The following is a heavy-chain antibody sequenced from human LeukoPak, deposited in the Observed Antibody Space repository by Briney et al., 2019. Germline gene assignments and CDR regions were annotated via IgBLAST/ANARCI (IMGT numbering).Heavy chain of an antibody. CDR3: ARDTPGYDSPYSSSWDFDY. V-gene: IGHV1-18*01. CDR2: ISAYNGNT. CDR1: GYTFTSYG. Sequence: ASVKVSCKASGYTFTSYGISWVRQAPGQGLEWMGCISAYNGNTNYAQKLQGRVTMTTDTSTSTAYMELRSLRSDDTAVYYCARDTPGYDSPYSSSWDFDYWGQGTLVTVSS. J-gene: IGHJ4*02. D-gene: IGHD6-13*01.